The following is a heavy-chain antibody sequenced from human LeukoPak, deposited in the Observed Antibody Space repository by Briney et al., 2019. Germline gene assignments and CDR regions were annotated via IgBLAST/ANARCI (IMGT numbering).Heavy chain of an antibody. CDR2: TYYRSKWYN. D-gene: IGHD3-22*01. CDR3: ARGLGLDYYDSSGYPFFDY. J-gene: IGHJ4*02. CDR1: GDSVSSNSAA. V-gene: IGHV6-1*01. Sequence: SQTLSLTCAISGDSVSSNSAAWNWIRQSPSRGLEWLGRTYYRSKWYNDYAVSMKSRITINPDTSKNQFSLQLNSVTPEDTAVYYCARGLGLDYYDSSGYPFFDYWGQGTLVTVSS.